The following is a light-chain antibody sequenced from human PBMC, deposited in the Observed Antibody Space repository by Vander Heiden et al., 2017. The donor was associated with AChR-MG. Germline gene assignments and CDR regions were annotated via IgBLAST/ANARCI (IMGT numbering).Light chain of an antibody. Sequence: EIVVTQSPATLSLSPGERATLSCRASQSVSTSLAWYQRKPGQAPRLLIYDASNRATGIPARFNGSGSGTDFTLTISSLEPEDFAVYYCQQRSNWPLTFGGGTKVEIK. V-gene: IGKV3-11*01. CDR2: DAS. CDR1: QSVSTS. J-gene: IGKJ4*01. CDR3: QQRSNWPLT.